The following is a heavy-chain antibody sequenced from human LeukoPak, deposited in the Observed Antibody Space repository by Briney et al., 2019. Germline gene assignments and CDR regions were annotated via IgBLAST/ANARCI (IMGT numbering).Heavy chain of an antibody. CDR2: INHSGST. CDR3: ARGLVVVVAATHFDY. Sequence: SPTLSLTCAVYGGSFSSYYCSWIRQPPGKWLEWSGEINHSGSTNYNPSLKSRVTISVDTSKNQFSLKLSSVTAADTVVYYCARGLVVVVAATHFDYWGQGTLVTVSS. CDR1: GGSFSSYY. D-gene: IGHD2-15*01. V-gene: IGHV4-34*01. J-gene: IGHJ4*02.